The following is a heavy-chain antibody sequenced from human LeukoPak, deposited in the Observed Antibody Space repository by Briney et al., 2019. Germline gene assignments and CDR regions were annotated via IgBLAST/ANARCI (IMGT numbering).Heavy chain of an antibody. CDR1: GFTFSSYA. Sequence: GGSLRLSCAASGFTFSSYAMSWVRQAPGKGLEWVSAISGSGGSTYYADSVKGRFTISRDNSKNTLYLQMNSLRAEDTAVYYCAKVHIVVVPAAISPPYYMDVWGQGTLVTVSS. CDR3: AKVHIVVVPAAISPPYYMDV. D-gene: IGHD2-2*02. J-gene: IGHJ4*02. V-gene: IGHV3-23*01. CDR2: ISGSGGST.